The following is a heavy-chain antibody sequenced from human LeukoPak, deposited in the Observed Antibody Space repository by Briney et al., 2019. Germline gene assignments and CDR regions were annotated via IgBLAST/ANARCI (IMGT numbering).Heavy chain of an antibody. J-gene: IGHJ4*02. D-gene: IGHD3-9*01. V-gene: IGHV3-48*04. Sequence: GGSLRLSCAASGFTFSTYSINWVRQAPGKGLEWVSYISNSGNTIYYADSVKGRFTISRDNAKNSLYLQMNSLRAEDTAVYYCAREGGYDILTGYQSTFDYWGQGTLVTVSS. CDR3: AREGGYDILTGYQSTFDY. CDR2: ISNSGNTI. CDR1: GFTFSTYS.